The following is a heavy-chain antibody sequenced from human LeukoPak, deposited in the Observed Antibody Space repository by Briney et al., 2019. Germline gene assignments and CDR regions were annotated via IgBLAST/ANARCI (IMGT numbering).Heavy chain of an antibody. CDR2: ISWNSGSI. CDR1: GFTFDDYA. CDR3: AKDRYSSSSHYFDY. J-gene: IGHJ4*02. V-gene: IGHV3-9*01. D-gene: IGHD6-6*01. Sequence: GGSLRLSCAASGFTFDDYAVHWVRQAPGKGLEWVSGISWNSGSIGYADSVKGRFTIPRDNAKNSLYLQMNSLRAEDTASYYCAKDRYSSSSHYFDYWGQGTLVTVSS.